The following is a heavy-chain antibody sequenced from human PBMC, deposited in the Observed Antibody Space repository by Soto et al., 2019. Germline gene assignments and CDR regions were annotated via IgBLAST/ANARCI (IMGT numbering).Heavy chain of an antibody. V-gene: IGHV3-23*01. CDR1: GFTFSSYA. CDR2: ISGSGGST. Sequence: GGSLRLSCAASGFTFSSYAMSWVRQAPGKGLEWVSAISGSGGSTYYADSVKGRFTISRDNSKNTLYLQMNSLRAEDTAVYYCVREYGSGSSPPWFDPWGQGIMVTVSS. CDR3: VREYGSGSSPPWFDP. D-gene: IGHD3-10*01. J-gene: IGHJ5*02.